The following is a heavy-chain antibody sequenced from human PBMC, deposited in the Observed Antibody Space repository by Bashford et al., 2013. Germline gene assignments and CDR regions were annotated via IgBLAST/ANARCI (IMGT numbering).Heavy chain of an antibody. V-gene: IGHV3-21*06. CDR3: AREQYYYDSSGYTFDI. J-gene: IGHJ3*02. Sequence: VRQAPGRGLEWVSSIGTSNSYTLYADSVKGRFTISRDNAKNILYLQMNSLRAGDTAVYYCAREQYYYDSSGYTFDIWGRGTVVTVSS. CDR2: IGTSNSYT. D-gene: IGHD3-22*01.